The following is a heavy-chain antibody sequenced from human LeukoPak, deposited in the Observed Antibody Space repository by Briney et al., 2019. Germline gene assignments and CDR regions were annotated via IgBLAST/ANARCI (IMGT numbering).Heavy chain of an antibody. J-gene: IGHJ3*02. D-gene: IGHD2-15*01. V-gene: IGHV1-46*01. CDR2: INPIGGST. CDR1: GYTFTSYY. CDR3: ARGGYCSGGSCYRRDDAFDI. Sequence: ASVRVSCKASGYTFTSYYMHWVRQAPGQGLEWMGIINPIGGSTSYAQKFQGRVTMTRDTSTSTVYMELSSLRSEDTAVYYCARGGYCSGGSCYRRDDAFDIWGQGTMVTVSS.